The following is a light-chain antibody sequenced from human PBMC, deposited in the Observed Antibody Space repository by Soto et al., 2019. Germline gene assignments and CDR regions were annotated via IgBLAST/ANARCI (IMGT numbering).Light chain of an antibody. CDR2: YTS. V-gene: IGLV7-46*01. Sequence: QAVVTQEPSLTVSPGGTVTLPCGSSTGAVTSGHYPYWFQQKPGQAPRTLIYYTSNNHSWTPARFSGSLLGGKAALTLSGAQPEDEAEYYCLLSYSGARVFGGGTKLTVL. J-gene: IGLJ2*01. CDR3: LLSYSGARV. CDR1: TGAVTSGHY.